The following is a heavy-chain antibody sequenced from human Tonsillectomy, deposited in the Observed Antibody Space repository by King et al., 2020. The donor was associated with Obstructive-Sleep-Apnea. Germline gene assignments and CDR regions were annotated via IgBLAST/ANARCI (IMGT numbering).Heavy chain of an antibody. V-gene: IGHV3-64D*09. J-gene: IGHJ4*02. D-gene: IGHD6-19*01. Sequence: VQLVESGGGFVQPGGSLRLSCSASGFTFSSFAMHWVRQAPGKGLEYVSAISSNGGTAYYADSLKGRFTITRDNSKNTLYLQMSSLRTEDTAVYYCVKGRWSSGWSDYWGQGTLVTVSS. CDR1: GFTFSSFA. CDR3: VKGRWSSGWSDY. CDR2: ISSNGGTA.